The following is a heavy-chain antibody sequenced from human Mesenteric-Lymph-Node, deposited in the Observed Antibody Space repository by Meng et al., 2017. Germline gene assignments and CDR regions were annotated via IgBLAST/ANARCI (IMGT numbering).Heavy chain of an antibody. J-gene: IGHJ4*02. CDR2: INHSGST. V-gene: IGHV4-34*01. Sequence: QVQRQQGGAGLLKPSETLSCTAAGYGGSFSGYYWGWIRQPPGKGLEWIGEINHSGSTNYNPSLKSRVTISVGTSKTQFSLKLSSVTAADTAVYYCARLGSSGLGRDYWGQGTLVTVSS. CDR1: GGSFSGYY. D-gene: IGHD3-10*01. CDR3: ARLGSSGLGRDY.